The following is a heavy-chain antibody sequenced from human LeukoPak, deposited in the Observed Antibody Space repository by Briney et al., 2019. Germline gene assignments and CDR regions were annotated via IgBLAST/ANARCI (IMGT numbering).Heavy chain of an antibody. CDR2: IKQDGSEK. V-gene: IGHV3-7*01. J-gene: IGHJ6*02. D-gene: IGHD4-17*01. Sequence: GGSLRLPCAPSGFIFSNYGMHWVRQAPGKGLEWVANIKQDGSEKYYVDSVKGRFTNSRDNAKNSLYLQMNSLRAEDTAVYYCARDPMTTVTSRYGMDVWGQGTTVTVSS. CDR1: GFIFSNYG. CDR3: ARDPMTTVTSRYGMDV.